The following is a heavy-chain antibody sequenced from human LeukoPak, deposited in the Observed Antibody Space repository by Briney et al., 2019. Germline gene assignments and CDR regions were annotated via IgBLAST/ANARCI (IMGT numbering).Heavy chain of an antibody. J-gene: IGHJ4*02. D-gene: IGHD3-10*01. V-gene: IGHV3-23*01. CDR1: GFTFSSNS. CDR2: ISGSGDST. Sequence: GGSLRLSCAASGFTFSSNSMTWVRQTPGKGLEWVSGISGSGDSTFYADSVKGRFTISRDNSRNTLYLQMSSLRPEDTAVYYCTKRSGFGDDWGQGTLVTVPS. CDR3: TKRSGFGDD.